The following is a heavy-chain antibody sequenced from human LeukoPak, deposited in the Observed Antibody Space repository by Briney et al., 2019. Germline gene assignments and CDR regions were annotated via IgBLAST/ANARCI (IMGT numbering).Heavy chain of an antibody. V-gene: IGHV3-13*01. CDR3: SREGRMGTADAFDV. CDR1: GFTFNNYE. CDR2: VGIAGDT. J-gene: IGHJ3*01. Sequence: PGGSLRLSCAASGFTFNNYEMHWVRQTAGKGLEWVSAVGIAGDTFYARSVKGRFSISRNNAERSLFLKMNSLRAGDTAVYYGSREGRMGTADAFDVWGQGTMVTVSS. D-gene: IGHD1-14*01.